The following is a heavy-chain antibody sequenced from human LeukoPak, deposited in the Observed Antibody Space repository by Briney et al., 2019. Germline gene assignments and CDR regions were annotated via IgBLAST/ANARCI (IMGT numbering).Heavy chain of an antibody. CDR1: GFTFSSLW. Sequence: PGGSLRLSCAGSGFTFSSLWMSQFRQAPGKGLEWVAIIKQDGSEKYYVDSVKGRFTVSRDNVKKGVYLQMNNLRVDDTAVYYCAGDAGWTFGIWGQGTKVVVSS. D-gene: IGHD1-14*01. CDR3: AGDAGWTFGI. V-gene: IGHV3-7*01. J-gene: IGHJ3*02. CDR2: IKQDGSEK.